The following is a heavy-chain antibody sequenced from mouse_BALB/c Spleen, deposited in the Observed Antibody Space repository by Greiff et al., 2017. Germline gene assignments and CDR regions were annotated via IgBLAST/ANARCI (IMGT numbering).Heavy chain of an antibody. CDR2: ISSGSSTI. Sequence: EVQLQESGGGLVQPGGSRKLSCAASGFTFSSFGMHWVRQAPEKGLEWVAYISSGSSTIYYADTVKGRFTISRDNPKNTLFLQMTSLRAEDTAMYYGARGGLLRGDYWGQGTSVTVSA. J-gene: IGHJ4*01. V-gene: IGHV5-17*02. D-gene: IGHD2-3*01. CDR1: GFTFSSFG. CDR3: ARGGLLRGDY.